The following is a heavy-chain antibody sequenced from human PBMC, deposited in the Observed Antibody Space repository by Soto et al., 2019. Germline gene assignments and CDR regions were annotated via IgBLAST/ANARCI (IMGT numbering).Heavy chain of an antibody. D-gene: IGHD6-6*01. CDR2: ISAYNGDT. J-gene: IGHJ5*01. V-gene: IGHV1-18*01. CDR3: ARDHLAARPGWFDS. CDR1: GYTFATYG. Sequence: ASVKVSCKASGYTFATYGISWVRQAPGQGREWMGWISAYNGDTNYAQNLQGRVTMTTDTSTGTAYMELRSLRSDDTAIYYCARDHLAARPGWFDSWGQGTLVTVSS.